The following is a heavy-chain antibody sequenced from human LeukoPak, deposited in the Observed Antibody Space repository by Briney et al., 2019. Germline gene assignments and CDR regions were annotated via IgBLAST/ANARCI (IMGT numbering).Heavy chain of an antibody. V-gene: IGHV4-59*08. D-gene: IGHD3-9*01. CDR2: IYYSGST. CDR3: ARHGYDILTGSI. J-gene: IGHJ3*02. Sequence: PSETLSLTCTVTGGSTTRYYWSWIRQPPGEGLEWIGYIYYSGSTNYNPSLASRVTMSVDTSKNQFSLKLSSVTAADTAVYYCARHGYDILTGSIWGQGTMVTVSS. CDR1: GGSTTRYY.